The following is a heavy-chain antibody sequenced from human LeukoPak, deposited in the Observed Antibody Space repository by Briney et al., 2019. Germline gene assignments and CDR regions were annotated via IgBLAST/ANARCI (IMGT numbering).Heavy chain of an antibody. CDR1: GFTFFNYA. J-gene: IGHJ4*02. CDR3: ARDSPESHFDY. Sequence: GGSLGLSCAASGFTFFNYAMSWVRQAPGKGLEWVSSISGSGGNTYYADSVKGRVTISRDNSKNTLHLQMSSLRAEDTAIYYCARDSPESHFDYWGQGTLVTVSS. V-gene: IGHV3-23*01. CDR2: ISGSGGNT.